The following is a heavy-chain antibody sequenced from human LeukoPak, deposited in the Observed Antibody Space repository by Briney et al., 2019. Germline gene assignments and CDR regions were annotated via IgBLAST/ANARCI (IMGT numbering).Heavy chain of an antibody. V-gene: IGHV3-30-3*01. D-gene: IGHD3-10*01. Sequence: GGSLRLSCAASGFTFSRYAMHWVRQAPGKGLEWVAVISYDGSNKYYADSVKGRFTISRDNSKNTLYLQMNSLRAEDTAVYYCARDSVEVRGVIIPYYFDYWGQGTLVTVSS. J-gene: IGHJ4*02. CDR2: ISYDGSNK. CDR3: ARDSVEVRGVIIPYYFDY. CDR1: GFTFSRYA.